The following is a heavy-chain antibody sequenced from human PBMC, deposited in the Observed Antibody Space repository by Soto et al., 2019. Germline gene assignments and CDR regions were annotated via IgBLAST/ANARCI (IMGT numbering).Heavy chain of an antibody. V-gene: IGHV4-34*01. CDR1: GGSFSGYY. Sequence: SETRSLTCAVYGGSFSGYYWSWIRRPPGKGLEWIGEINHSGSTNYNPSLKRRVTISVDTSKNQFSLKLSSVTAPDTAVFSCGRVLILWIGVSVWFDTWGQGTLVTVSS. CDR2: INHSGST. CDR3: GRVLILWIGVSVWFDT. J-gene: IGHJ5*02. D-gene: IGHD3-10*01.